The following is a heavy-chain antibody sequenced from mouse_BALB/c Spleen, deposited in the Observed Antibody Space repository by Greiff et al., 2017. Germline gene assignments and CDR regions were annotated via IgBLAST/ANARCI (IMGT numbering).Heavy chain of an antibody. D-gene: IGHD2-4*01. CDR3: AREDYDYDGLFAY. CDR2: ISYSGST. V-gene: IGHV3-8*02. Sequence: DVKLQESGPSLVKPSQTLSLTCSVTGDSITSGYWNWIRKFPGNKLEYMGYISYSGSTYYNPSLKSRISITRDTSKNQYYLQLNSVTTEDTATYYCAREDYDYDGLFAYWGQGTLVTVSA. CDR1: GDSITSGY. J-gene: IGHJ3*01.